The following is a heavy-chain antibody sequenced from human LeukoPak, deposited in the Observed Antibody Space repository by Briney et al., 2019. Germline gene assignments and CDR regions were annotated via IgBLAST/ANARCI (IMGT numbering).Heavy chain of an antibody. D-gene: IGHD6-6*01. CDR2: ISAYNGNT. V-gene: IGHV1-18*01. CDR3: ARDSGFSGTQRGEY. J-gene: IGHJ4*02. CDR1: GYTFTSYG. Sequence: ASVKVSCKASGYTFTSYGISWVRQAPGQGLEWMGWISAYNGNTNYAQKLQGRVTMTTDTSTSTAYMELRSLRAEDTAVYYCARDSGFSGTQRGEYWGQGTLVTVSS.